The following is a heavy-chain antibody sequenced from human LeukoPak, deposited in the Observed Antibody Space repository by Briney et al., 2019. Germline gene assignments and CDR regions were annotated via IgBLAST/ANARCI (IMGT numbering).Heavy chain of an antibody. D-gene: IGHD6-13*01. V-gene: IGHV4-30-2*01. CDR2: IYHSGST. J-gene: IGHJ4*02. Sequence: TLSLTCTVSGGSISSGGYYWSWIRQPPGKGLEWIGYIYHSGSTYYNPSLKSRVTISVDRSKNQFSLKLSSVTAADTAVYYCASQVSSSWDRFDYWGQGTLVTVYS. CDR3: ASQVSSSWDRFDY. CDR1: GGSISSGGYY.